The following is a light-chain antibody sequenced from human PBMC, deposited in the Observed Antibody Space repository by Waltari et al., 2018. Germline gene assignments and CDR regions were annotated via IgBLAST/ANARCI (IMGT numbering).Light chain of an antibody. CDR2: MNN. V-gene: IGLV1-44*01. J-gene: IGLJ3*02. CDR3: AAWDDSLNVWV. Sequence: QSVLTQPPSASGTPGQRVTISCSGSSSNIGSNTVHWYQQLPGTAPKLLIDMNNQRPSGVPDRFSGSNSGTSASLAISGLQSEDEADYYCAAWDDSLNVWVFGGGTKLTVL. CDR1: SSNIGSNT.